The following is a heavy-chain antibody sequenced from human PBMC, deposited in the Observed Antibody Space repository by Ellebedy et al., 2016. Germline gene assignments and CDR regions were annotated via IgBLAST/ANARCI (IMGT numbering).Heavy chain of an antibody. CDR3: ARGDGGYSGYDPPVWFDP. J-gene: IGHJ5*02. CDR2: IYHSGTI. Sequence: SETLSLXXTVSGGSMSSYYWSWIRQPPGKGLEWIGYIYHSGTINKNPSLKSRVTISVDTSKNQFSLKLNSVTAADTAVYYCARGDGGYSGYDPPVWFDPWGQGTLVTVSS. V-gene: IGHV4-59*01. D-gene: IGHD5-12*01. CDR1: GGSMSSYY.